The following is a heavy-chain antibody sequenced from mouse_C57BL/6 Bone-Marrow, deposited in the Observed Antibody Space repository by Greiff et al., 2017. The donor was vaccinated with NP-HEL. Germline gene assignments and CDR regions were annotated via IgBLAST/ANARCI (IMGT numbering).Heavy chain of an antibody. J-gene: IGHJ2*01. CDR2: IWSGGST. CDR3: ARNGGGNYGLYYFDY. V-gene: IGHV2-2*01. CDR1: GFSLTSYG. Sequence: QVHVKQSGPGLVQPSQSLSITCTVSGFSLTSYGVHWVRQSPGKGLEWLGVIWSGGSTDYNAAFISRLSISKDNSKSQVFFKMNSLQADDTAIYYCARNGGGNYGLYYFDYWGQGTTLTVSS. D-gene: IGHD2-1*01.